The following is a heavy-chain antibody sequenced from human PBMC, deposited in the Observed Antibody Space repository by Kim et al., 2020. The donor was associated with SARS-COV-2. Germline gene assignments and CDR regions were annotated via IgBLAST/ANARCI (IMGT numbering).Heavy chain of an antibody. J-gene: IGHJ6*02. D-gene: IGHD2-2*01. V-gene: IGHV1-69*13. CDR2: IIPIFGTA. CDR1: GGTFSSYA. Sequence: SVKVSCKASGGTFSSYAISWVRQAPGQGLEWMGGIIPIFGTANYAQKFQGRVTITADESTSTAYMELSSLRAEDTAVYYCARERGSIQLGVGMDVWGQGTTVTVSS. CDR3: ARERGSIQLGVGMDV.